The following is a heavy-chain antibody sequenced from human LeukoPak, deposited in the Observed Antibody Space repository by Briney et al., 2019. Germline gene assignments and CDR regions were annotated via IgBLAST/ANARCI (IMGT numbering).Heavy chain of an antibody. Sequence: ASETLSLTCTVSGGSISSSSYYWGWIRQPPGKGLEWIGSIYYSGSTYYNPSLKSRVTISVDTSKNQFSLKLSSVTAADTAVYYCARDQSGFGELLDWFDPWGQGTLVPVSS. V-gene: IGHV4-39*07. CDR3: ARDQSGFGELLDWFDP. J-gene: IGHJ5*02. D-gene: IGHD3-10*01. CDR2: IYYSGST. CDR1: GGSISSSSYY.